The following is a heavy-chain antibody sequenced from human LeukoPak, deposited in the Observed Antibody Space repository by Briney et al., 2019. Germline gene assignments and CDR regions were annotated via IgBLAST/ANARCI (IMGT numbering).Heavy chain of an antibody. CDR2: INPNSGDT. J-gene: IGHJ4*02. CDR1: GYSLTGYH. CDR3: ARDYCSSTSCLFDY. Sequence: GASVTVSCTASGYSLTGYHMHWVRQAPGQGLEWMGRINPNSGDTNYAQKFQGRVTMTRDTPISTAYMELSRLRSDDTAVYYCARDYCSSTSCLFDYWGQGTLVTVSS. D-gene: IGHD2-2*01. V-gene: IGHV1-2*06.